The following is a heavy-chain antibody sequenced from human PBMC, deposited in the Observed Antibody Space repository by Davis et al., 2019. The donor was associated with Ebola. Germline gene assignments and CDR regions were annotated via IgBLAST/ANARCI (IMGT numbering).Heavy chain of an antibody. CDR1: GDSISNERL. Sequence: MPSETLSLTCAVSGDSISNERLWSWVRQAPGKGLEWLGEIYHGGNTHYNPSLGSRFTISLDKSKNEISLKVRSVTAADSATYYCARDPTSYSSGEGYLDYWGPGILVTVSS. CDR3: ARDPTSYSSGEGYLDY. CDR2: IYHGGNT. V-gene: IGHV4-4*02. J-gene: IGHJ4*03. D-gene: IGHD6-19*01.